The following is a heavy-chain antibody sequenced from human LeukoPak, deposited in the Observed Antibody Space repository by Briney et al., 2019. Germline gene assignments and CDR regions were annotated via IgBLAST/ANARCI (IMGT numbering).Heavy chain of an antibody. D-gene: IGHD3-22*01. J-gene: IGHJ4*02. CDR1: GFTDSSHY. CDR2: IYSGGST. V-gene: IGHV3-66*02. CDR3: ARHYYYDSSGSTAQYYFDY. Sequence: PGGSLRLSCAPSGFTDSSHYMSCVRRAPGKGLEWGSVIYSGGSTYYEDSVKGRFTISRDNYKNTLYLQMNSLRAEDRAVYYCARHYYYDSSGSTAQYYFDYWGQGTLVTVSS.